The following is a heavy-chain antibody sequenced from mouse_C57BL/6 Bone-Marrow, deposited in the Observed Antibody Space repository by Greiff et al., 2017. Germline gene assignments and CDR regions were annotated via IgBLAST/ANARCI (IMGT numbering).Heavy chain of an antibody. CDR1: GYTFTSYW. CDR2: INPSNGGT. Sequence: QVQLQQSGTELVKPGASVKLSCKASGYTFTSYWMHWVKQRPGQGLEWIGNINPSNGGTNYNEKFKSKATLTVDKSSSTAYMQLSSLTSEDSAVYYCARGAVVVPTNYFDYWGQGTTLTVSS. J-gene: IGHJ2*01. V-gene: IGHV1-53*01. CDR3: ARGAVVVPTNYFDY. D-gene: IGHD1-1*01.